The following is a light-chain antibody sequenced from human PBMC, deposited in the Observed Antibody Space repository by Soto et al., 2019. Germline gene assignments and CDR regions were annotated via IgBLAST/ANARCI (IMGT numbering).Light chain of an antibody. J-gene: IGLJ3*02. CDR2: DVT. CDR1: NTDVGTYNY. Sequence: QSALTQPRSVSESPGQSVTISCTGTNTDVGTYNYVSWYQQHPGKAPKLMIFDVTKRSSGVPDRFSGSKSGNTASLTISGLQAQDEADYYCCSYAGSYTLVFGGGTKLTVL. V-gene: IGLV2-11*01. CDR3: CSYAGSYTLV.